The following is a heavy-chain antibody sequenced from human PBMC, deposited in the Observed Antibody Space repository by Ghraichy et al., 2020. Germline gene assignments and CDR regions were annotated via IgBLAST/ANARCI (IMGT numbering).Heavy chain of an antibody. CDR1: GFTFSSYW. Sequence: GGSLRLSCAASGFTFSSYWMHWVRQAPGKGLVWVSRINSDGSSTSYADSVKGRFTISRDNAKNTLYLQMNSLRAEDTAVYYCARGGYSSLFDYWGQGFLVTVSS. D-gene: IGHD5-18*01. CDR2: INSDGSST. V-gene: IGHV3-74*01. CDR3: ARGGYSSLFDY. J-gene: IGHJ4*02.